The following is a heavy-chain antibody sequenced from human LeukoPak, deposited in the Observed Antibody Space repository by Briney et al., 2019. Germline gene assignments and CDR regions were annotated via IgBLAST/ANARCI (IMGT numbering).Heavy chain of an antibody. Sequence: SGTLSLTCTISDDSISNNRYFWAWIRQPPGTGLEWIGYIYYRVTSDYNPSLKSRVTMSVDMSTRQISLKLSSVTAADTAVYYCARAVGGDGSGSLWGPGTLVTVSS. V-gene: IGHV4-61*05. J-gene: IGHJ4*02. D-gene: IGHD3-10*01. CDR1: DDSISNNRYF. CDR2: IYYRVTS. CDR3: ARAVGGDGSGSL.